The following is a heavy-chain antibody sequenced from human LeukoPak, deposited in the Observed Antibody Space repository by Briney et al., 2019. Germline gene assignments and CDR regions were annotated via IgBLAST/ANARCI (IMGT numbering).Heavy chain of an antibody. J-gene: IGHJ6*02. CDR3: ARVRIVGATQHYYYYGMDV. V-gene: IGHV1-2*04. Sequence: WASVKLSCKSSGYTFTGYYMHWVRHAPGQGLEYMRWINPNSGGTNYAQKFQGWVTMTRDASISTAYMELSRLRSDDTAVYYCARVRIVGATQHYYYYGMDVWGQGTTVTVSS. D-gene: IGHD1-26*01. CDR2: INPNSGGT. CDR1: GYTFTGYY.